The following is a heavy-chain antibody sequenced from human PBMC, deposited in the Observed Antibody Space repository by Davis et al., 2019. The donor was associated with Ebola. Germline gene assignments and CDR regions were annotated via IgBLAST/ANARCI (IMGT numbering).Heavy chain of an antibody. CDR3: ARLGVRRHSSGYYWDY. CDR1: GYSFTSYW. D-gene: IGHD3-22*01. V-gene: IGHV5-51*01. J-gene: IGHJ4*02. CDR2: IYPGDSYT. Sequence: KVSCKGSGYSFTSYWIGWVRQMPGKGLEWMGIIYPGDSYTNYSPSFQGHVTISADKSISTAYLQWSSLKASDTAMYYCARLGVRRHSSGYYWDYWGQGTLVTVSS.